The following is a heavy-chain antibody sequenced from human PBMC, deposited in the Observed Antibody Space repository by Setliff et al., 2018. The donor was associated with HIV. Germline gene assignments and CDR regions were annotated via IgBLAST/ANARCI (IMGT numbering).Heavy chain of an antibody. CDR1: GYTLSEIS. Sequence: ASVKVSCKVSGYTLSEISMHWVRQAPGKGLEWMGGFDPEDGETIYAEKFQGRVTMTEDTATETAYMELSSLRSEDTAVYYCARGLWDYYDSSGYPTSYYFDYWGQGTLVTVSS. D-gene: IGHD3-22*01. CDR2: FDPEDGET. CDR3: ARGLWDYYDSSGYPTSYYFDY. J-gene: IGHJ4*02. V-gene: IGHV1-24*01.